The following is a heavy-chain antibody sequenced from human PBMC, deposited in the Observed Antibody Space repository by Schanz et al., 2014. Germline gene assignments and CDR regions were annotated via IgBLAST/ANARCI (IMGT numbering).Heavy chain of an antibody. Sequence: HVRLVESGGGVVQPGGSLRLSCAASGFTFSTTGMHWVRQAPGKGLVWVTYIRYDGINKYYADSVKGRFTVSRDNAKSTLFLQMDSLRPEDTAIYYCARDKGGYYPFDYWGQGTLVTVSS. J-gene: IGHJ4*02. V-gene: IGHV3-30*02. CDR2: IRYDGINK. D-gene: IGHD3-3*01. CDR1: GFTFSTTG. CDR3: ARDKGGYYPFDY.